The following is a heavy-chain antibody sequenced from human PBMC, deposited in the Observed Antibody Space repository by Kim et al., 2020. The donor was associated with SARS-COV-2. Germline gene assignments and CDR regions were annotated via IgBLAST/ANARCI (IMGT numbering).Heavy chain of an antibody. V-gene: IGHV1-69*13. CDR3: ARGGGDSSGYDALGYYYYGMDV. CDR1: GGTFSSYA. J-gene: IGHJ6*02. Sequence: SVKVSCKASGGTFSSYAISWVRQAPGQGLEWMGGIIPIFGTANYAQKFQGRVTITADESTSTAYMELSSLRSEDTAVYYCARGGGDSSGYDALGYYYYGMDVWGQGTTVTVSS. D-gene: IGHD3-22*01. CDR2: IIPIFGTA.